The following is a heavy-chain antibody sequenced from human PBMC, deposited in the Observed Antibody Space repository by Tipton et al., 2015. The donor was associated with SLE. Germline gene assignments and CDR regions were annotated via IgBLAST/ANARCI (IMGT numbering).Heavy chain of an antibody. CDR1: GYSISTSSY. CDR2: IYYSGSA. V-gene: IGHV4-38-2*01. Sequence: TLSLTCDVSGYSISTSSYWGWIRQPPGKGLEWIGSIYYSGSAYYSYHPSLEGRITMSVDTSKRQVSLNLISVTAADTALYFCARGSYSSPIFDTWGQGTLVTVSS. CDR3: ARGSYSSPIFDT. J-gene: IGHJ4*02. D-gene: IGHD3-22*01.